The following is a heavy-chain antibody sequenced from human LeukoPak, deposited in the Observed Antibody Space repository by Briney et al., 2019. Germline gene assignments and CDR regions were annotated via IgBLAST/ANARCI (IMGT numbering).Heavy chain of an antibody. CDR2: LLDEGRK. Sequence: GGSLRLSCAASGFPFSAYGMHWVRQAPGEGLEWVARLLDEGRKDYANSVKGRFTVSRDNSKDTLYLQMDSLRAEDTAVYYCARDYYDSSGYRIYWGQGTLVTVSS. J-gene: IGHJ4*02. D-gene: IGHD3-22*01. CDR3: ARDYYDSSGYRIY. CDR1: GFPFSAYG. V-gene: IGHV3-30*02.